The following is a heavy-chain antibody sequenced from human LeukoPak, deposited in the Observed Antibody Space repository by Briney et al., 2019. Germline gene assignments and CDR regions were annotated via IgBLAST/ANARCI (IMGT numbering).Heavy chain of an antibody. CDR1: GGSISSSNW. CDR3: ARGPRANHFNWFDP. Sequence: SETLSLTCAVSGGSISSSNWWSWVRQPPGKGLEWIGEIYHSGSTNYNPSLKSRVTISVDKSKNQFSLKLSSVTAADTAVYYCARGPRANHFNWFDPWGQGTLVTVSS. V-gene: IGHV4-4*02. D-gene: IGHD1-26*01. CDR2: IYHSGST. J-gene: IGHJ5*02.